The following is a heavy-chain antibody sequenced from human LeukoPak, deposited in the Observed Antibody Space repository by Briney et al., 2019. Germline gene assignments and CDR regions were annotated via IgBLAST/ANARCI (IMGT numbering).Heavy chain of an antibody. D-gene: IGHD6-19*01. Sequence: GGSLRLSCTASEFTFSIYQIHWVRQAPGKGLVWVSRINSDGSSTIYVDPVKGRFTISRDNARNTVYLQMNSLRAEDTAVYYCATGSGWYYDSWGQGTLVTVPS. CDR3: ATGSGWYYDS. V-gene: IGHV3-74*01. CDR2: INSDGSST. CDR1: EFTFSIYQ. J-gene: IGHJ4*02.